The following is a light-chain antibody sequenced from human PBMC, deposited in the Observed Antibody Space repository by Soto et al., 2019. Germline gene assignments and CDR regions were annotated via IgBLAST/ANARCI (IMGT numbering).Light chain of an antibody. J-gene: IGLJ3*02. Sequence: QSALTQPASVSGSPGQSITISCTGTSRDVGNYDYVSWYQHHPGKVPKLIIYEVSNRPSGVSDRFSGSKSGNTASLTISGLQAEDEADYYCNSYATTTWVFGGGTKVTVL. CDR3: NSYATTTWV. CDR2: EVS. CDR1: SRDVGNYDY. V-gene: IGLV2-14*01.